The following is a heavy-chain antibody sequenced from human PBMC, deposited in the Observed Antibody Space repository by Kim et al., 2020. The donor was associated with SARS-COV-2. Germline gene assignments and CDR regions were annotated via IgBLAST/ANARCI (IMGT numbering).Heavy chain of an antibody. CDR3: ARDGRYSYAGFHFDY. Sequence: ASVNVSCKASGYTFTGYYMHCVRQAPGQGLEWMGWINPNSGGTNYAQKFQGRVTMTRDTSSTTAYMELSRLRSDDTAVYYCARDGRYSYAGFHFDYWGEGTLVTVSS. D-gene: IGHD5-18*01. CDR1: GYTFTGYY. V-gene: IGHV1-2*02. CDR2: INPNSGGT. J-gene: IGHJ4*02.